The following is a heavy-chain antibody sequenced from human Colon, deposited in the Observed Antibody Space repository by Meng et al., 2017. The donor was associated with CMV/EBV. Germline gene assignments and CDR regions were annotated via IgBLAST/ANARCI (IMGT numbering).Heavy chain of an antibody. CDR1: GFTFSSYT. D-gene: IGHD3-10*01. Sequence: GSLRLSCATSGFTFSSYTMHWVRQAPGTGLEWISSISTSGTKIYYADSVKGRFTVSRDDARDSLFLQLNSLRAEDTALYYCARDKGFLGGTFDYWGQGTLVTVSS. CDR2: ISTSGTKI. J-gene: IGHJ4*02. V-gene: IGHV3-21*01. CDR3: ARDKGFLGGTFDY.